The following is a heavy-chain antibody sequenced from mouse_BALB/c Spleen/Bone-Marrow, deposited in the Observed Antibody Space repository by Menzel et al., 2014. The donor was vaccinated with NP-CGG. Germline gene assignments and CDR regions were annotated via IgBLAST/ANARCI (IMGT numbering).Heavy chain of an antibody. V-gene: IGHV1S81*02. J-gene: IGHJ1*01. Sequence: QVQLQQSGAELVKPGASVKLSCKASGYTFTNYYVYWVKQRPGQGLEWIGEINPSNGVTNFNEKFMSKATLTVDNSSSTAYMPLSSQTTEDSAVYYGARSGSCDYGTYFDVWGPGTTVTVSS. D-gene: IGHD1-2*01. CDR1: GYTFTNYY. CDR3: ARSGSCDYGTYFDV. CDR2: INPSNGVT.